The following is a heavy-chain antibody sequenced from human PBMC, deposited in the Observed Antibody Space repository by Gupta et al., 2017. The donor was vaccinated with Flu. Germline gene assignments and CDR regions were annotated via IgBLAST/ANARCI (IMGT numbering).Heavy chain of an antibody. CDR3: ARQGPRSSGWPYFDY. V-gene: IGHV3-74*01. D-gene: IGHD6-19*01. CDR2: GSST. J-gene: IGHJ4*02. Sequence: GSSTSYADSVKGRFTISRDNAKNTLYLQMNSLRAEDTAVYYCARQGPRSSGWPYFDYWGQGTLVTVSS.